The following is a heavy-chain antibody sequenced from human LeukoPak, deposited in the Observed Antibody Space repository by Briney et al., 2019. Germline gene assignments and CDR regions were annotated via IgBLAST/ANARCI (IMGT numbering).Heavy chain of an antibody. CDR3: ARVADSSGWFGDYFDN. D-gene: IGHD6-19*01. CDR2: IYHSGNT. CDR1: GAYIASTSYY. J-gene: IGHJ4*02. Sequence: SETLSLTCSVSGAYIASTSYYWGWVRQPPGKGLEWIGNIYHSGNTYYTSSLRSRVTISVGTSKNLFSLNLTSVTGADTAVYFCARVADSSGWFGDYFDNWGLGTLVTVSS. V-gene: IGHV4-39*02.